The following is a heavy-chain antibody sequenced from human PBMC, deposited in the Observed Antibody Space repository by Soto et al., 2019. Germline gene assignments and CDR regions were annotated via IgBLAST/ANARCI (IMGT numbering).Heavy chain of an antibody. CDR3: ARDLGVGAASDY. Sequence: ASVKVSCTASGYTFTIYAMHWVLQAPGQRLEWMGWINAGNGNTKYSQKFQGRVTITRDTSASTAYMELSSLRSEDTAVYYCARDLGVGAASDYCGQVTLVTVYS. V-gene: IGHV1-3*01. D-gene: IGHD1-26*01. CDR1: GYTFTIYA. CDR2: INAGNGNT. J-gene: IGHJ4*02.